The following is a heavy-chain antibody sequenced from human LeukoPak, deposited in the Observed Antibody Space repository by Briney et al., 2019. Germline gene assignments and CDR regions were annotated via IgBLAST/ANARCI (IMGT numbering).Heavy chain of an antibody. Sequence: GEPPKISCKGSGYSFNSYWISWGRPTPGKGLGWGWMLYPSDSYSNYSPSFEGHITKLPGKSPSTAYPPWSSLKAADTAMYYCARPKQWLVNDAFDIWGQGTMVTVS. CDR2: LYPSDSYS. D-gene: IGHD6-19*01. J-gene: IGHJ3*02. CDR3: ARPKQWLVNDAFDI. V-gene: IGHV5-10-1*01. CDR1: GYSFNSYW.